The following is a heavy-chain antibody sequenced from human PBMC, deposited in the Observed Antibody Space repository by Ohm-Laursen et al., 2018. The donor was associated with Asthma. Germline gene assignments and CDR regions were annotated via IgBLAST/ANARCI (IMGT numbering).Heavy chain of an antibody. J-gene: IGHJ4*02. V-gene: IGHV4-4*03. D-gene: IGHD6-19*01. CDR3: ARSIGWYSLDL. CDR2: ISHSGAA. CDR1: GGYIYNHW. Sequence: PPGTLSLTWALSGGYIYNHWWSWVRQPPGKGLEWIAEISHSGAASCNPSLTSRVTISLDKSKTHFSLELTSVTAADTAVYYCARSIGWYSLDLWGQGTLVTVSS.